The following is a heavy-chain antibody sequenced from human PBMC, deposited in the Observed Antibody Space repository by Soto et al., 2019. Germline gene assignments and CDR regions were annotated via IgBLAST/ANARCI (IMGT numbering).Heavy chain of an antibody. V-gene: IGHV1-58*01. CDR1: GFAFTSSA. CDR2: IVVGSGNT. J-gene: IGHJ3*02. D-gene: IGHD3-16*01. Sequence: ASVKVSCKASGFAFTSSAVQWVRQALGQRLEWIGWIVVGSGNTNYAQKFQERVTITRDMSTSTAYMELSSLRSEDTAVYYCVEAKINIPLGGTQTVSFNIWGQGTMVTVSS. CDR3: VEAKINIPLGGTQTVSFNI.